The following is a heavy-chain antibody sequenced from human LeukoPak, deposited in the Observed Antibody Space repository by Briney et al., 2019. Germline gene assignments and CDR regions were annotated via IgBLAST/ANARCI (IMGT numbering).Heavy chain of an antibody. CDR3: ARDAGNSGYGCDL. CDR2: FSGSGGST. Sequence: PGGSLRLSCAASGFTFSSYAMSWVRQAPGKGLEWVSAFSGSGGSTYYADSVKGRFTISRDNARNSLYLQMNSLRAEDTAMYYCARDAGNSGYGCDLWGQGTLVTVSS. V-gene: IGHV3-23*01. CDR1: GFTFSSYA. J-gene: IGHJ5*02. D-gene: IGHD5-12*01.